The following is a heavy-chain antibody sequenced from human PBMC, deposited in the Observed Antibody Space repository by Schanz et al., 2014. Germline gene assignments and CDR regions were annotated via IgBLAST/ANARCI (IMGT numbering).Heavy chain of an antibody. D-gene: IGHD2-21*02. CDR1: GFTFSASA. Sequence: EVQLLESGGGLVQPGGSLRLSCAASGFTFSASAMHWVRQAPGKGLEWVSALTGSGTTTYYADSVKGRFTISRDNAKNSLYLQMNSLRAEDTAVYYCARPSDSSWYMDVWGKGTTXTVSS. V-gene: IGHV3-23*01. CDR3: ARPSDSSWYMDV. CDR2: LTGSGTTT. J-gene: IGHJ6*03.